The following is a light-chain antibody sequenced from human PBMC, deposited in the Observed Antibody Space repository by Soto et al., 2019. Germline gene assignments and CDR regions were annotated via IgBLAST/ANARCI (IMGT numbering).Light chain of an antibody. CDR3: SSYTSSSSLVV. Sequence: QSALTQPASVSGSPGQSITISCTGTRSDIGGYNYVSWYQQHPGKAPKLIIYDVSNRPSGVSDRFSGSKSGNTASLTISGLQAEDEADYYCSSYTSSSSLVVFGGGTKVTVL. J-gene: IGLJ2*01. V-gene: IGLV2-14*03. CDR2: DVS. CDR1: RSDIGGYNY.